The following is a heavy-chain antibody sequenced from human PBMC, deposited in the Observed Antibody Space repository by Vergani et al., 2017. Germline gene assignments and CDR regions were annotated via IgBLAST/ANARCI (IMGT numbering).Heavy chain of an antibody. CDR3: ARGNYGGTIDY. CDR2: INSHSETT. D-gene: IGHD3-16*01. CDR1: GGTFSSYA. V-gene: IGHV1-69*06. J-gene: IGHJ4*02. Sequence: QVQLVQSGAEVKKPGSSVKVSCKASGGTFSSYAINWVRQAPGQGLEWMGWINSHSETTKYAHRFQDRVVLTTETSTNTAYMELRNLKSDDAAVYFCARGNYGGTIDYWGQGTLVTVSS.